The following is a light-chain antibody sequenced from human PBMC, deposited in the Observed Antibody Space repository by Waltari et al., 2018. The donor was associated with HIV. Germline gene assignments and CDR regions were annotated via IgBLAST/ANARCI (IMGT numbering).Light chain of an antibody. V-gene: IGKV1-5*03. CDR3: QQYNTFTWT. J-gene: IGKJ1*01. CDR1: QSISSW. Sequence: DIQMTQSPSTLSASVGDRVTITCRASQSISSWLAWYQQKPGKAPKLLIYKASSLESEVPSRFSGSGSGTEFTLTISSLQPDDFSTYYCQQYNTFTWTFDQGP. CDR2: KAS.